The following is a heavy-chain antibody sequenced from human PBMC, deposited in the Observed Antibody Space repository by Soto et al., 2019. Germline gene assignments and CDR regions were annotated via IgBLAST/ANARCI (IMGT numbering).Heavy chain of an antibody. D-gene: IGHD5-18*01. V-gene: IGHV5-51*01. CDR1: GYSFTSYW. CDR2: IYPGDSDT. CDR3: ARGDTDMDYYYYYCMDV. Sequence: GESLKISCKGSGYSFTSYWIGWVRQMPGKGLEWMGVIYPGDSDTRYSPSFQGQVTISADKSISTAYLQWSSLEASDTAMYYCARGDTDMDYYYYYCMDVWGQGTTVTVS. J-gene: IGHJ6*02.